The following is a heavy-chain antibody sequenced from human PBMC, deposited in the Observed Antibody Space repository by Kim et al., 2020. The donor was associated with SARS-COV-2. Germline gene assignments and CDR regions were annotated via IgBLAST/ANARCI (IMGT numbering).Heavy chain of an antibody. D-gene: IGHD3-16*01. J-gene: IGHJ4*02. V-gene: IGHV3-74*01. CDR3: AVAVGSTRNDF. CDR1: GFTFRIYW. CDR2: INTDGTLS. Sequence: GGSLRLSCAASGFTFRIYWMHWVRQAPGKGLVWVSRINTDGTLSDYADSVRGRFTIARDLATNTVFLQMNSLTAEDTAVYFCAVAVGSTRNDFWGQGTLVTVSS.